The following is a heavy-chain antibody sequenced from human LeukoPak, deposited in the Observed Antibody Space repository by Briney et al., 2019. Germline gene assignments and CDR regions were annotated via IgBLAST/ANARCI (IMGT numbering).Heavy chain of an antibody. J-gene: IGHJ4*02. Sequence: KSSETLPLTCTVSGGSISSSSYYWSWIRQPPGKGLEWIGEINHSGSTNYNPSLKSRVTISVDTSKNQFSLKLSSVTAADTAVYYCARGYYYDSSGYYAPFDYWGQGTLVTVSS. D-gene: IGHD3-22*01. V-gene: IGHV4-39*07. CDR2: INHSGST. CDR3: ARGYYYDSSGYYAPFDY. CDR1: GGSISSSSYY.